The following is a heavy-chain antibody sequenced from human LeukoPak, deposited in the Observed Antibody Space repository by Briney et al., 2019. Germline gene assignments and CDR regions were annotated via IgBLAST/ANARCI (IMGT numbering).Heavy chain of an antibody. CDR3: ARSKGIVVVPAAMSY. D-gene: IGHD2-2*01. CDR2: ISSSSSYI. J-gene: IGHJ4*02. CDR1: GFTFSSYS. V-gene: IGHV3-21*01. Sequence: PGGSLRLSCAASGFTFSSYSMNWVRQAPGKGLEWVSSISSSSSYIYYADSVKGRFTTSRDNAKNSLYLQMNSLRAEDTAVYYCARSKGIVVVPAAMSYWGQGTLVTVSS.